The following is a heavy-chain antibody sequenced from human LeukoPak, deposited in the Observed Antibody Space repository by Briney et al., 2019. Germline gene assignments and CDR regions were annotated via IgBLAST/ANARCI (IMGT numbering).Heavy chain of an antibody. V-gene: IGHV3-15*01. Sequence: GGSLRLSCAASGFTFSNVWMAWVRRAPGKRLEWVGRIKSKTDGGTTAYAAPVKGRFTISRDDSKHTLFLQMNSLKTEDTAVYYCTTRITMIRGVISEFDYWGQGTLVTVSS. J-gene: IGHJ4*02. D-gene: IGHD3-10*01. CDR3: TTRITMIRGVISEFDY. CDR1: GFTFSNVW. CDR2: IKSKTDGGTT.